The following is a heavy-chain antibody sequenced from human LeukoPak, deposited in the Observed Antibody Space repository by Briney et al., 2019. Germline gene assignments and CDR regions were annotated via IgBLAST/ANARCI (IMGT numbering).Heavy chain of an antibody. Sequence: VASVKVSCKASGYTFSGYYMHWVRQAPGQGLEWMGWINTNTGNPTYAQGFTGRFVFSLDTSVSTAYLQISSLKAEDTAVYYCARLSQYGSSWYGYYYYYYMDVWGKGTTVTVSS. V-gene: IGHV7-4-1*02. D-gene: IGHD6-13*01. CDR3: ARLSQYGSSWYGYYYYYYMDV. CDR2: INTNTGNP. CDR1: GYTFSGYY. J-gene: IGHJ6*03.